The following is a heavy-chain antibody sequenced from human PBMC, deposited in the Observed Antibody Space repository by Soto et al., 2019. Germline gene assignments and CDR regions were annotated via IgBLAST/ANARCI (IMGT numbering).Heavy chain of an antibody. J-gene: IGHJ4*02. V-gene: IGHV3-7*01. D-gene: IGHD7-27*01. CDR2: IKQDGSEK. CDR3: SKGLTRGDY. CDR1: GFTFSSYW. Sequence: GGSLRLSCVASGFTFSSYWMSWVRQAPGKGLEWVANIKQDGSEKYYMDSVKGRFTISRDNAKNSLYLQMNSLRAEDTAVYYWSKGLTRGDYWGQGTVVTVSS.